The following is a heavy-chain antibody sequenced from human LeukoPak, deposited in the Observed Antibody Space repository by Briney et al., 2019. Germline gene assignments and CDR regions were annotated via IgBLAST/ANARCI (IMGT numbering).Heavy chain of an antibody. CDR1: GFTFSSYA. D-gene: IGHD3-22*01. V-gene: IGHV3-23*01. CDR2: ISGSGGST. J-gene: IGHJ5*02. Sequence: GGSLRLSCAASGFTFSSYAMSWVRQAPGKGLEWVSAISGSGGSTYYADSVKGRFTISRDNSKNTLYLQMSSLRAEDTAVYYCAKVPAPGYYDSSGYPTWGQGTLVTVSS. CDR3: AKVPAPGYYDSSGYPT.